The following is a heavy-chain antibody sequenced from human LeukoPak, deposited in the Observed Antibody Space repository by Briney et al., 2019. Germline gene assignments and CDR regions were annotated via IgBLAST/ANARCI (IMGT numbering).Heavy chain of an antibody. Sequence: GGSLRLSCAGSGFTFKNYAMHWVRQAPGKGLECVSSVSNSGVDTYYANSVKGRFAISRDNSKNTLYLQMGSLRAEDMAVYYCARGTPGSITGTPDYWGQGTLVTVSS. CDR1: GFTFKNYA. V-gene: IGHV3-64*01. CDR3: ARGTPGSITGTPDY. J-gene: IGHJ4*02. CDR2: VSNSGVDT. D-gene: IGHD1-20*01.